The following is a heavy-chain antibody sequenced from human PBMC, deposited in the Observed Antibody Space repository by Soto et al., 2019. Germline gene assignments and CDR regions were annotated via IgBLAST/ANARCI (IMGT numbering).Heavy chain of an antibody. Sequence: SETLSLTCSVSGGSISTNTYYWGWIRQPPGKGLEWIATIYYSGSAYYNPSLKSRVTMSVDTSKNQFSLKLTSVTAAGTAVYYCARLPGGGTTHWFDPWGQGTLVTVSS. V-gene: IGHV4-39*01. CDR3: ARLPGGGTTHWFDP. CDR1: GGSISTNTYY. D-gene: IGHD1-7*01. CDR2: IYYSGSA. J-gene: IGHJ5*02.